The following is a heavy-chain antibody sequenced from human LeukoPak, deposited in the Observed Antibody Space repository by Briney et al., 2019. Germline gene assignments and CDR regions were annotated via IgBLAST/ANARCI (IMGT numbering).Heavy chain of an antibody. CDR2: INGNGGST. J-gene: IGHJ4*02. D-gene: IGHD3-3*01. V-gene: IGHV3-23*01. CDR3: ARGDSEWLFLGLFDY. Sequence: PGGSLRLSCAASGFTFSGYAMSWVRQAPGKGLEWVSSINGNGGSTYYADSVKGRFTISRDNAKNSLYLQMNSLRAEDTAVYYCARGDSEWLFLGLFDYWGQGTLVTVSS. CDR1: GFTFSGYA.